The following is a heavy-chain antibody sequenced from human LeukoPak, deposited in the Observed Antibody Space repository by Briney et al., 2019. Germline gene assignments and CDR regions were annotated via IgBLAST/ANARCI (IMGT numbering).Heavy chain of an antibody. Sequence: SETLSLTCSVSGASIRSYFWSWIRQSPGKGLEWNGYVYDNDISNFNPSLESRVTILVDRSKSQFSLKLRSVTAADTAVYYCARGLVLATDDAFDIWGPGTMVTVSS. V-gene: IGHV4-59*01. CDR3: ARGLVLATDDAFDI. J-gene: IGHJ3*02. D-gene: IGHD5-12*01. CDR1: GASIRSYF. CDR2: VYDNDIS.